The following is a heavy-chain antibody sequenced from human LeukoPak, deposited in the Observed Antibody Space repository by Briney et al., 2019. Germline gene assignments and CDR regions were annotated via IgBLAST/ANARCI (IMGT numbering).Heavy chain of an antibody. V-gene: IGHV1-2*04. D-gene: IGHD5/OR15-5a*01. J-gene: IGHJ6*02. CDR1: GYSFTVYY. CDR2: INPNSGGT. CDR3: ARDLRQEDSDYFYGMDL. Sequence: ASVTVSFTSSGYSFTVYYIHWVRQAPGQGLEWMGWINPNSGGTKYAQKFQDWVTMTRDTSINTVYMEMSRLRSDDTAVYYCARDLRQEDSDYFYGMDLWGQGTTVTVSS.